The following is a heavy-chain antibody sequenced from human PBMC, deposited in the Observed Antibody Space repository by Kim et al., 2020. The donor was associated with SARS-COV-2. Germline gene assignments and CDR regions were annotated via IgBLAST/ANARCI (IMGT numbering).Heavy chain of an antibody. CDR3: ARGLWSGYDV. J-gene: IGHJ6*02. Sequence: SETLSLTYTVSGGSISSYYWSWIRQPPGKGLEWIGYIYYSGSTNYNPSLKSRVTISVDTSKNQFSLKLSSVTAADTAVYYCARGLWSGYDVWGQGTTVTVSS. CDR2: IYYSGST. CDR1: GGSISSYY. D-gene: IGHD5-12*01. V-gene: IGHV4-59*13.